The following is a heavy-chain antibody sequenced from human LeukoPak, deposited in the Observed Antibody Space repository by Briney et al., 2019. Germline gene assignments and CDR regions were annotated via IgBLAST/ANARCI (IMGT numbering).Heavy chain of an antibody. J-gene: IGHJ6*03. D-gene: IGHD3-10*01. CDR1: GYTFTSYD. Sequence: ASVKVSCKASGYTFTSYDINWVRQATGQGLEWMGWMNRNSGNTGYAQKFQGRVTMTRNTSISTAYMELSSLRSEDTAVYYCARGPHYGSGSPDYYYYYMDVWGKGTTVTVSS. CDR2: MNRNSGNT. CDR3: ARGPHYGSGSPDYYYYYMDV. V-gene: IGHV1-8*01.